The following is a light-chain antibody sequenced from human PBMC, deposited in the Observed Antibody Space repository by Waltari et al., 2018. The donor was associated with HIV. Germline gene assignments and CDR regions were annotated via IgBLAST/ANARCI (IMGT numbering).Light chain of an antibody. Sequence: DVVMTQSTLSLPVTLGQPASISCRSSQSLVYSDGNTYLTWFQQRPGQSPRRLIYKVSNRDSGVPDRFSGSGSGADFTLKISRVEAEDVGVYYCMQGTHWPWTFGQGTKVEIK. CDR3: MQGTHWPWT. V-gene: IGKV2-30*01. CDR2: KVS. J-gene: IGKJ1*01. CDR1: QSLVYSDGNTY.